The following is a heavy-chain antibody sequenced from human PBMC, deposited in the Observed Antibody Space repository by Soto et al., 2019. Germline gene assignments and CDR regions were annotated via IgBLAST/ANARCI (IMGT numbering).Heavy chain of an antibody. CDR2: TNPKSGYT. D-gene: IGHD4-17*01. Sequence: QVQLVQSGAEVKKPGASVKVSCKTSGYTFTNYDINWVRQATGQGLEWMGWTNPKSGYTGSAQKFQGRVTMTRDSSIRTAYMELHSLTSEETAVYYCARTAGDLDYWGQGTLITVSS. J-gene: IGHJ4*02. CDR3: ARTAGDLDY. V-gene: IGHV1-8*01. CDR1: GYTFTNYD.